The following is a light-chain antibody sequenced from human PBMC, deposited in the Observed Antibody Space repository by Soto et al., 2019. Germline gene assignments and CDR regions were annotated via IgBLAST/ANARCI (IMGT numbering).Light chain of an antibody. CDR2: DVS. V-gene: IGLV2-14*01. CDR3: SSYTSSSLYV. Sequence: QSVLTQPASVSGSPGQSSTIPCTGTSSYIGGYNYVSWYQQHPGKAPKLMIYDVSNRPSGVSNRFSGSKSGNTASLTISGLQAEDEADYYCSSYTSSSLYVFGTGTKVTVL. J-gene: IGLJ1*01. CDR1: SSYIGGYNY.